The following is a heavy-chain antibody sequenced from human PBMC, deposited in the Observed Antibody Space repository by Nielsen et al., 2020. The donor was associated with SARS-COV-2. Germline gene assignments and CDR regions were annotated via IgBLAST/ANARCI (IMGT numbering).Heavy chain of an antibody. D-gene: IGHD3-9*01. Sequence: GGSLRLSCAAFGFTFSNYGMHWVRQAPGKGLEWVAVTSYDGSKTYYADSVKGRFTFSRDNLKNTLYLQMNSLRAEDTAVYYCAKDRTEYYDVLTGYLDHWGQGTLVTVPS. CDR1: GFTFSNYG. CDR3: AKDRTEYYDVLTGYLDH. CDR2: TSYDGSKT. J-gene: IGHJ4*02. V-gene: IGHV3-30*18.